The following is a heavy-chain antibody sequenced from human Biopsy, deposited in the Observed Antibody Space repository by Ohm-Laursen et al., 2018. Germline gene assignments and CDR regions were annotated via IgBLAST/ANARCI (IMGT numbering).Heavy chain of an antibody. Sequence: SLRLSCAASGFTFSSHAMGWVRQAPGKGLEWVSVITGVGGVTYYADPVKGRFTVSRDNSMNTMFLQMNSLRAQDAGTYYCAKWGTSMALYHFYGMDAWGQGTTVSVSS. J-gene: IGHJ6*02. CDR1: GFTFSSHA. D-gene: IGHD5-18*01. V-gene: IGHV3-23*01. CDR3: AKWGTSMALYHFYGMDA. CDR2: ITGVGGVT.